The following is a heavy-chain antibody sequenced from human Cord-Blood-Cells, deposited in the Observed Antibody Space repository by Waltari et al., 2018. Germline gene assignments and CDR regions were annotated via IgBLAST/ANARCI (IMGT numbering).Heavy chain of an antibody. Sequence: VQLVGSGGGVVVPGGSMRLSCAASGFPFISYSMNWVRQSPGKGLEWVSYISSSSSTIYYADSVKGRFTISRDNAKNSLYLQMNSLRDEDTAVYYCAGRAYWGQGTLVTVSS. J-gene: IGHJ4*02. CDR3: AGRAY. D-gene: IGHD2-15*01. CDR1: GFPFISYS. CDR2: ISSSSSTI. V-gene: IGHV3-48*02.